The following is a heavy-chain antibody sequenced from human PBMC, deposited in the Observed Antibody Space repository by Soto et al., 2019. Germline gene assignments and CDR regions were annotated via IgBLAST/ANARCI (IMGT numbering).Heavy chain of an antibody. CDR3: ATKHRTWLVPYYFDY. V-gene: IGHV1-18*01. D-gene: IGHD6-19*01. J-gene: IGHJ4*02. Sequence: ASVKVSCKASGYTFTSYGISWVRQAPGQGLEWMGWISAHNGETIYAQKFQGRVTMTEDTSTDTAYMELSSLRSEDTAVYYCATKHRTWLVPYYFDYWGQGTLVTVSS. CDR2: ISAHNGET. CDR1: GYTFTSYG.